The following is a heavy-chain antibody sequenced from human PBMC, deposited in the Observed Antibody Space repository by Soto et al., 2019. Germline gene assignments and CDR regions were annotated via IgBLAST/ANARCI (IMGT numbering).Heavy chain of an antibody. V-gene: IGHV4-31*02. CDR1: GDSISSGSVY. CDR2: RFHSART. CDR3: AGGPKWPDY. Sequence: PSNTLSLTCTVSGDSISSGSVYWSWVRQHPGRGLEWLGYRFHSARTYYSPSLSSRLTFSIDTSNNQLSLNLRSVHVADTAVYYCAGGPKWPDYRGQGTLVTVSS. J-gene: IGHJ4*02. D-gene: IGHD2-15*01.